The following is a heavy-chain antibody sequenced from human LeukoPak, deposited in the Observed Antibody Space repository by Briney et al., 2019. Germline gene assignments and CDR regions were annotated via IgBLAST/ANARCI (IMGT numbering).Heavy chain of an antibody. CDR3: VKDEGYYFDY. Sequence: GGSLRLSCAASGFTFSSYAMHWVRQAPGKGLEYVSAISSNGGSTYYADSVKGRFTISRDNSKNTLYLQMSSLRVEDTAVYYCVKDEGYYFDYWGQGTLVTVSS. CDR2: ISSNGGST. CDR1: GFTFSSYA. J-gene: IGHJ4*02. V-gene: IGHV3-64D*06.